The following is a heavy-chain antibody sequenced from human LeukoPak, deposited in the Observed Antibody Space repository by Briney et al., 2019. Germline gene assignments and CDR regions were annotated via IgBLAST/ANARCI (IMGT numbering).Heavy chain of an antibody. CDR2: ISPGGGPT. J-gene: IGHJ4*02. Sequence: GGPLRLSCAGSGFPFSIYGMNWVRQSPGKGLEWVSGISPGGGPTYYADSVKVRFTISRDDSKNTLYLQMNNLRAEDMAVYYCAKDGAWLRFDEWGQGILVTVSS. D-gene: IGHD5-12*01. CDR1: GFPFSIYG. V-gene: IGHV3-23*01. CDR3: AKDGAWLRFDE.